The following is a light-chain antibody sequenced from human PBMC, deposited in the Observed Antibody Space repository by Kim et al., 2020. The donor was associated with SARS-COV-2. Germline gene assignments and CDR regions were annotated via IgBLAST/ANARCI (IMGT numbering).Light chain of an antibody. Sequence: VSESPRHSITISFTDSINYVSLYQQHPAKLPKLIIYDVTNRPSAISPQFSASKSGNTASLTISGLQAEDAADYYCSSYISSATSVFGGGTQLTVL. CDR3: SSYISSATSV. J-gene: IGLJ3*02. V-gene: IGLV2-14*03. CDR2: DVT. CDR1: INY.